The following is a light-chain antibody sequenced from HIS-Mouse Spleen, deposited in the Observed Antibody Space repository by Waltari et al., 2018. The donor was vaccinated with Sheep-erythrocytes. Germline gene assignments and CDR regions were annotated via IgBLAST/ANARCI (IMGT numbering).Light chain of an antibody. V-gene: IGLV2-11*01. CDR3: CSYAGSYNHV. CDR1: RSDVGRYPF. Sequence: QSALTQPRSVSGSPGQSVTLSCTGTRSDVGRYPFVSWYQQHQGKAPKLMVYDVSKRPSGVPDRFSGSKSGNTASLTISGLQAEDEADYYCCSYAGSYNHVFATGTKVTVL. J-gene: IGLJ1*01. CDR2: DVS.